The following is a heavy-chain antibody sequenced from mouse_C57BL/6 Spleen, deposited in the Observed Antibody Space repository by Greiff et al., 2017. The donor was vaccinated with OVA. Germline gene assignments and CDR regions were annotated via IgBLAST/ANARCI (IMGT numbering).Heavy chain of an antibody. CDR1: GYTFTSYD. J-gene: IGHJ1*03. CDR2: IYPRDGST. CDR3: ARGDYYGYFDV. D-gene: IGHD2-4*01. V-gene: IGHV1-85*01. Sequence: VQVVESGPELVKPGASVKLSCKASGYTFTSYDINWVKQRPGQGLEWIGWIYPRDGSTKYNEKFKGKATLTVDTSSSTAYMELHSLTSEDSAVYFCARGDYYGYFDVWGTGTTVTVSS.